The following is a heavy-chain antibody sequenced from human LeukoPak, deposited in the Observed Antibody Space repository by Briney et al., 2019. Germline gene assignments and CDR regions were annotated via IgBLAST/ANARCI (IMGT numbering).Heavy chain of an antibody. V-gene: IGHV3-64D*06. J-gene: IGHJ3*02. D-gene: IGHD3-16*01. CDR3: VKTRITFGGVIRTDAFDI. CDR2: INNRGRST. Sequence: GGSLRLSCSASGFSFSAFAMHWVRQAPGKGLEYVSGINNRGRSTYYADSVKARFTISRDNSKNTLFLQMTSLRAEDTAVYYCVKTRITFGGVIRTDAFDIWGQGTMVTVSS. CDR1: GFSFSAFA.